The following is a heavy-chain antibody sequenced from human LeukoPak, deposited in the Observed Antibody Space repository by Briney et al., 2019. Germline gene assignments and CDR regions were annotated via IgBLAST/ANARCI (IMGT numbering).Heavy chain of an antibody. J-gene: IGHJ3*02. CDR3: ARDRRSSGYYYGAFDI. Sequence: RSGGSLRLSCAASGCTVSSNYMSWVRQAPGKGLEWVSDIYSGGSTYYADSVKGRFTISRDNSKNTLYLQMNSLRAEDTAVYYCARDRRSSGYYYGAFDIWGQGTMVTVSS. CDR2: IYSGGST. V-gene: IGHV3-53*01. CDR1: GCTVSSNY. D-gene: IGHD3-22*01.